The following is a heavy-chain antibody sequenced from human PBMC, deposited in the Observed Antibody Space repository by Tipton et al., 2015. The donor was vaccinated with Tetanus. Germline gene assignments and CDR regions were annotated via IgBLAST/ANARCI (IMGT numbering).Heavy chain of an antibody. D-gene: IGHD3-22*01. CDR3: ARDLRNYYDSSGYSDY. Sequence: SLRLSCAASGFTFSSYSMNWVRQAPGKGLEWVSSISSSSSYIYYADSVKGRFTISRDNAKNSLYLQMNSLRAEDTAVYYCARDLRNYYDSSGYSDYWGQGPLVTVSS. V-gene: IGHV3-21*01. J-gene: IGHJ4*02. CDR2: ISSSSSYI. CDR1: GFTFSSYS.